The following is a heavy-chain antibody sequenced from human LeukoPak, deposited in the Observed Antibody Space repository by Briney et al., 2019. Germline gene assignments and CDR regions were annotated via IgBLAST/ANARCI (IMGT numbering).Heavy chain of an antibody. J-gene: IGHJ4*02. CDR1: GVTFSSYA. CDR2: ISGSGSST. CDR3: AKGLQWELPFDY. Sequence: GGSLRLSCAASGVTFSSYAMSWVRQAPGKGLEWLSSISGSGSSTYYADSVKGRFTISRDNSKNTLYVQMNSLRAEDTAVYSCAKGLQWELPFDYWGQGTLVTVSS. V-gene: IGHV3-23*01. D-gene: IGHD1-26*01.